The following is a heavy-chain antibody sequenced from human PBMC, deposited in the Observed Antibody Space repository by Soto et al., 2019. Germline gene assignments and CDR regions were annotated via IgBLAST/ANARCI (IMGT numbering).Heavy chain of an antibody. V-gene: IGHV3-33*01. J-gene: IGHJ6*02. CDR3: AREYFDGTALQPAYYYYGMDV. CDR1: GFIFSSYG. Sequence: SGGSLRLSCAASGFIFSSYGMHWVRQAPGKGLEWVALIWYDGSKKYYGDSVKGRFTISRDNSKNTLNLQMNSLRAEDTAVYYCAREYFDGTALQPAYYYYGMDVWGQGTTVTVSS. D-gene: IGHD3-9*01. CDR2: IWYDGSKK.